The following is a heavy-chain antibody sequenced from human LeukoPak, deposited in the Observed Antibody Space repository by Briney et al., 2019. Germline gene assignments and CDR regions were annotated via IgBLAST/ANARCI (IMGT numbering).Heavy chain of an antibody. J-gene: IGHJ5*02. D-gene: IGHD6-13*01. CDR1: GGSISSSGYY. CDR2: IYYSGST. Sequence: SPETLSLTCTVSGGSISSSGYYWGWIRQPPGKGLEWIGSIYYSGSTYYNPSLKSRVTISVDTSKNLFSLKLSSVTAADTALYYCASDSSNWYFLPSWGQGTLVTVSS. CDR3: ASDSSNWYFLPS. V-gene: IGHV4-39*07.